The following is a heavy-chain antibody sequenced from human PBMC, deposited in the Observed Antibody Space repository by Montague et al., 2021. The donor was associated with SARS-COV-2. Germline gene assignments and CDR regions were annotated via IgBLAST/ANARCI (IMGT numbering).Heavy chain of an antibody. V-gene: IGHV2-70*11. CDR2: IDWDDDK. Sequence: PALVKPTQTLTLTCTFSGFPLSTSGMCVSWIRQPPGKALEWLARIDWDDDKYYSTSLKTRLTISKDTSKNQVVLTMTNMDPVDTATYYCARGYYDILTGYLDAFDIWGRGTMVTVSS. CDR1: GFPLSTSGMC. CDR3: ARGYYDILTGYLDAFDI. D-gene: IGHD3-9*01. J-gene: IGHJ3*02.